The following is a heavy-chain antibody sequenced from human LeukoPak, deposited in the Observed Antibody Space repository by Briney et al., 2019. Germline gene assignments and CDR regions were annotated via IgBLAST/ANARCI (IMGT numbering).Heavy chain of an antibody. Sequence: GGSLRLSCAASGFTFSDYYMSWIRQAPGKGLEWVSYISSSGSTIYYADSVKGRFTISRDNAKNSLYLQMNSLRAEDTALYYCAKDQRSFDAFDIWGQGTMVTVSS. V-gene: IGHV3-11*01. CDR1: GFTFSDYY. J-gene: IGHJ3*02. CDR2: ISSSGSTI. CDR3: AKDQRSFDAFDI.